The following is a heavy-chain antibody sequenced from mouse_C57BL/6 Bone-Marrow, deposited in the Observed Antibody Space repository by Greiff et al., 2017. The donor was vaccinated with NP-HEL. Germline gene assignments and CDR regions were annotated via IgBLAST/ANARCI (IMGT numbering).Heavy chain of an antibody. V-gene: IGHV2-9-1*01. D-gene: IGHD1-1*01. J-gene: IGHJ2*01. CDR2: IWTGGGT. CDR3: ARAPRYGSSPYYFDY. CDR1: GFSLTSYA. Sequence: QVQLKESGPGLVAPSQSLSITCTVSGFSLTSYAISWVRQPPGKGLEWLGVIWTGGGTNYNSALNSRLSISKDNSTSQVFLKMNSLQTEDTARYYCARAPRYGSSPYYFDYWGQGTTLTVSS.